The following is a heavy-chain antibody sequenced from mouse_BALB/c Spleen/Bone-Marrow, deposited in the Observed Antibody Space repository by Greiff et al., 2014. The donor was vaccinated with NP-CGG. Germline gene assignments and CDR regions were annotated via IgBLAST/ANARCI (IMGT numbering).Heavy chain of an antibody. CDR1: GHAFTNYL. Sequence: VQLQQSGAELVRPGTSVKVSCKASGHAFTNYLLEWVKQRPGQGLEWIGVINPGSGGTKYNEKFKGKATLTVDKSSSTAYMQLSSLTSDASAVYFCARRNRDYYAMDYWGQGTSVTVSS. CDR2: INPGSGGT. V-gene: IGHV1-54*01. J-gene: IGHJ4*01. CDR3: ARRNRDYYAMDY.